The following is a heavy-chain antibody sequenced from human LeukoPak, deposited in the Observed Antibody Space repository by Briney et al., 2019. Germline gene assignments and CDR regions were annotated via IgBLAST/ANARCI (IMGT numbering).Heavy chain of an antibody. CDR2: IYYSGST. V-gene: IGHV4-59*01. Sequence: SGTLSLTCTVSGGSISSYYWSWIRQPPGKGLEWIGYIYYSGSTNYNPSLKSRVTISVDTSKNQFSLKLSSVTAADTAVYYCAREGSSGWYSGASWFDPWGQGTLVTVSS. CDR3: AREGSSGWYSGASWFDP. J-gene: IGHJ5*02. D-gene: IGHD6-19*01. CDR1: GGSISSYY.